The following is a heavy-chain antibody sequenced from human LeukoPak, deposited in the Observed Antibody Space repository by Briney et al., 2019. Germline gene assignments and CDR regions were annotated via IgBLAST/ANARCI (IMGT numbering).Heavy chain of an antibody. Sequence: PGGSLRLSCAASGFSFSSYEMNWVRPAPGKGLEWVSYISSSGSTIYYADSVKGRFTISRDNAKNSLYLQMNSLRAEDTAVYYCARVAMVRGLYGMDVWGQGTTVTVSS. CDR1: GFSFSSYE. CDR3: ARVAMVRGLYGMDV. CDR2: ISSSGSTI. V-gene: IGHV3-48*03. D-gene: IGHD3-10*01. J-gene: IGHJ6*02.